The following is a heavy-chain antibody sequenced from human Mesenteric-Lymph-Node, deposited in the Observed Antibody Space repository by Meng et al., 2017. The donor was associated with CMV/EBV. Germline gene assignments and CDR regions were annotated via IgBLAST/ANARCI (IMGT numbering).Heavy chain of an antibody. CDR3: AKDLSYYYDTRGIDH. Sequence: GGSLRLSCAASGFTFSDYTMSWVRQAPGKGLEWVTNIKEDGSEKYYVDSVKGRFTISRDNAKNSLYLQMNSLRAEDTAVYYCAKDLSYYYDTRGIDHWGQGTLVTVSS. CDR2: IKEDGSEK. V-gene: IGHV3-7*01. J-gene: IGHJ4*02. D-gene: IGHD3-22*01. CDR1: GFTFSDYT.